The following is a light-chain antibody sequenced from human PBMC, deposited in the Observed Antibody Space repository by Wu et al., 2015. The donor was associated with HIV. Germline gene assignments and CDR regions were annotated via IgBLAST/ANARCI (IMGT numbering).Light chain of an antibody. CDR1: QSISNR. J-gene: IGKJ1*01. CDR3: QQFNSYPPT. V-gene: IGKV1-5*03. CDR2: KTS. Sequence: DIQMTQSLSTLSASVGDTVTITCRASQSISNRLAWYQQKSGEAPKLLIYKTSTLESGVPSRFSGSGSGTEFTLTISSLQPEDFATYYCQQFNSYPPTFGQGTKVEIK.